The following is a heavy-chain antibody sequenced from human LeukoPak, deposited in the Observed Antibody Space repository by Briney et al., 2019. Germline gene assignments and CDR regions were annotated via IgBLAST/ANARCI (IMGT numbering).Heavy chain of an antibody. CDR3: ARGLIPFDP. D-gene: IGHD3-16*01. CDR2: IYYSGST. CDR1: GVSISSYY. Sequence: PSETLSLTCTVSGVSISSYYWSWIRQPPGKGLEWIGYIYYSGSTNYNPSLKSRVTISVDTSKNQFSLKLSSVTAADTAVYYCARGLIPFDPWGQGTLVIVSS. V-gene: IGHV4-59*01. J-gene: IGHJ5*02.